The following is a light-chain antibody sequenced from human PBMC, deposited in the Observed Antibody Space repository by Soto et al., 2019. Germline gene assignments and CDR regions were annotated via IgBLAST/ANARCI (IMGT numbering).Light chain of an antibody. CDR2: GAS. CDR1: QSVSSN. Sequence: IVMTQSPATLSLSPGERATLSCRSSQSVSSNLAWYQQKPGQAPRLLIXGASTRATGISARFSGSGSGTEFTLTISSLQSEDSAVYYCQQYEKWPPSITFGQGTRLEIK. J-gene: IGKJ5*01. CDR3: QQYEKWPPSIT. V-gene: IGKV3-15*01.